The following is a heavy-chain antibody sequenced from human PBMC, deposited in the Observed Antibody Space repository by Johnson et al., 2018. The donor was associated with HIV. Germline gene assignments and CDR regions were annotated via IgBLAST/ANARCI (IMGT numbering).Heavy chain of an antibody. CDR1: GFTFSSYG. CDR2: RGFAGTKS. V-gene: IGHV3-30*02. Sequence: QEKLVESGGGVVQPGGSLRLSCAASGFTFSSYGMHWVRQAPGKGLEWVAFRGFAGTKSDYADSVKGRCTSSRDNSKNTLYLQMNSRRAADTAVYYCARPADYGDYSRDAFDIWGQGTMVTVSS. CDR3: ARPADYGDYSRDAFDI. D-gene: IGHD4-17*01. J-gene: IGHJ3*02.